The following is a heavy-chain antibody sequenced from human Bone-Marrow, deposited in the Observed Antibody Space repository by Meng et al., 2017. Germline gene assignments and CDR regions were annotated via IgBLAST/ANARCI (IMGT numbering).Heavy chain of an antibody. CDR2: IYHDGST. D-gene: IGHD3-3*01. CDR1: GASISSSHW. CDR3: ARAAYDIWSGYAP. J-gene: IGHJ5*02. V-gene: IGHV4-4*02. Sequence: QVEVEGSRPGLVKPSGTLSLTCAASGASISSSHWWGWVRQPPGKGLEWIGEIYHDGSTNYTPSLKSRVTISVDKSKNQFSLKLSSVTAADTAVYYCARAAYDIWSGYAPWGQGSLVTVSS.